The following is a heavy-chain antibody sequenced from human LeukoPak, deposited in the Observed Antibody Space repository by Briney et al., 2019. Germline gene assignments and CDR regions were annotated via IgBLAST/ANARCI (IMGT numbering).Heavy chain of an antibody. Sequence: SETLSLTCPVSGGSISSYYWSWIRQPPGKGLEWIGYISNSGSTNYNPSLKSGVTISVHPTKNHLSPKLSSVTPANPALYRFVRIQPNTGERACDIGGRGTMDSV. V-gene: IGHV4-59*01. J-gene: IGHJ3*02. CDR2: ISNSGST. CDR1: GGSISSYY. D-gene: IGHD1-1*01. CDR3: VRIQPNTGERACDI.